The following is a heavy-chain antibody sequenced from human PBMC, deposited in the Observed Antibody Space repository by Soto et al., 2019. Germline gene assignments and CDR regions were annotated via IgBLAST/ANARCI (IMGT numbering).Heavy chain of an antibody. CDR1: GLTFGSRA. CDR3: ARGSTDSYPGSRIFDF. CDR2: ITDTGGDA. V-gene: IGHV3-23*01. J-gene: IGHJ4*02. D-gene: IGHD3-10*01. Sequence: GGSLRLSCVASGLTFGSRAMSWVRQAPGEGLQWVSTITDTGGDAKYADSVRGRFVISRDNSKKTLYLQMTSLTAEDSAMYFCARGSTDSYPGSRIFDFWGQGALVTVSS.